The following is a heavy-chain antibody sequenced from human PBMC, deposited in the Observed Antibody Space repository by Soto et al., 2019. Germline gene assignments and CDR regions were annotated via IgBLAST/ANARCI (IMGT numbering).Heavy chain of an antibody. CDR1: GFSFSDYY. V-gene: IGHV3-11*06. D-gene: IGHD2-8*01. CDR3: TRHLRARGIVHDVFDI. Sequence: PGGSVRLSCAASGFSFSDYYMTWIRQAPGKGLEWVSRISNSGGDTNYADSVQGRFTISRDNGENSLYLQMTSLRAEDTAVYYCTRHLRARGIVHDVFDIWGQGTMVTVSS. J-gene: IGHJ3*02. CDR2: ISNSGGDT.